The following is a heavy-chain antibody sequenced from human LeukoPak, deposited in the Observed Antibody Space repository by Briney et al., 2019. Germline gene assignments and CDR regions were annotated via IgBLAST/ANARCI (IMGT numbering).Heavy chain of an antibody. D-gene: IGHD3/OR15-3a*01. V-gene: IGHV3-48*03. CDR3: AKEVQLDY. CDR2: ISSSGSTT. J-gene: IGHJ4*02. Sequence: GGSLRLSCAASGFTFSSYEMNWVRQAPGKGLELVSYISSSGSTTYYADSVKGRFTISRDNSKNTLYLQMNSLRAEDTAVYYCAKEVQLDYWGQGTLVTVSS. CDR1: GFTFSSYE.